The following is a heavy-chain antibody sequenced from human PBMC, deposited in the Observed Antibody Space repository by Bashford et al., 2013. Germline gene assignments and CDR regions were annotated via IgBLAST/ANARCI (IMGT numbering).Heavy chain of an antibody. CDR3: ARDRDSSSLASYYYYYYGMDV. Sequence: GPSVKVSCKASGGTFSSYAISWVRQAPGQGLEWMGGIIPIFGTANYAQKLQGRVTMTTDTSTSTAYMELRSLRSDDTAVYYCARDRDSSSLASYYYYYYGMDVWGQGTTVTVSS. CDR1: GGTFSSYA. D-gene: IGHD6-13*01. V-gene: IGHV1-69*05. CDR2: IIPIFGTA. J-gene: IGHJ6*02.